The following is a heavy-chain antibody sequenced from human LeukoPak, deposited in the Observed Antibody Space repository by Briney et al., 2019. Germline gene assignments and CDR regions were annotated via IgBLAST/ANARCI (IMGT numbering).Heavy chain of an antibody. J-gene: IGHJ4*02. V-gene: IGHV3-7*01. D-gene: IGHD5-24*01. CDR3: ARDLDGDLFDY. CDR1: GFTFSSYW. CDR2: IKQDGSEK. Sequence: PGGSLRLSCAASGFTFSSYWMSWVRQAPGKGLEWVANIKQDGSEKYYVDSVKGRFTISRDDAKNSLYLQMNSLRAEDTAVYYCARDLDGDLFDYWGQGTLVTVSS.